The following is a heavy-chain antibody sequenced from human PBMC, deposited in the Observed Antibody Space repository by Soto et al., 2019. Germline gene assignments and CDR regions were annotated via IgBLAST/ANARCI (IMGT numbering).Heavy chain of an antibody. D-gene: IGHD3-10*01. Sequence: PSETLSLTCSVSGVSISSSSYYWGWIRQPPGKGLEWIGSIYYSGTTFHNPSLKSRVSISVDTSKNHFSLNLTSVTAADTAVYYCARQGTRLGPIITIVAASTFDMWXKGTTVTVSS. CDR3: ARQGTRLGPIITIVAASTFDM. CDR2: IYYSGTT. J-gene: IGHJ6*04. CDR1: GVSISSSSYY. V-gene: IGHV4-39*01.